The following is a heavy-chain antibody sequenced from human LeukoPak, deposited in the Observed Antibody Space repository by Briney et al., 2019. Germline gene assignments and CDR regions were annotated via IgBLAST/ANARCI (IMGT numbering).Heavy chain of an antibody. CDR1: GGTFSSYA. Sequence: GSSVKVSCTASGGTFSSYAISWVRQAPGQGLEWMGGIIPIFGTANYAQKFQGRVTITADESTSTAYMGLSSLRSEDTAVYYCARCTIAAAGMDVWGQGTTVTVSS. J-gene: IGHJ6*02. CDR3: ARCTIAAAGMDV. CDR2: IIPIFGTA. D-gene: IGHD6-13*01. V-gene: IGHV1-69*01.